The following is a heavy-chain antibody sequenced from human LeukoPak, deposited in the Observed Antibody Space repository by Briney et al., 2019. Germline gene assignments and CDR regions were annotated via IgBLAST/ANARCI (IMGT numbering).Heavy chain of an antibody. Sequence: GASVKVSCKVSGYTLTELSMHWVRQAPGKGLEWMGGFDPEDGETIYAQKFQGRVTMTEDTSTDTAYMELSSLRSEDTAVYYCATASFEYSSSSWRFYFDYWGQGALVTVSS. D-gene: IGHD6-6*01. CDR2: FDPEDGET. J-gene: IGHJ4*02. CDR3: ATASFEYSSSSWRFYFDY. CDR1: GYTLTELS. V-gene: IGHV1-24*01.